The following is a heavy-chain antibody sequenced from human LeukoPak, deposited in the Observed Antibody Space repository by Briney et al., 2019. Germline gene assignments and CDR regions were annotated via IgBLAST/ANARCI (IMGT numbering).Heavy chain of an antibody. V-gene: IGHV3-23*01. D-gene: IGHD6-19*01. CDR1: GFTFSSYS. Sequence: GGSLRLSCAASGFTFSSYSMNWVRRAPGEGLEWVSSISGSGGGTYYADSVKGRFTNSRDNSKNTLYLQMNSLRAEDTAIYYCAKVRKRADSSGWFDCFDSWGQGTLVTVSS. CDR3: AKVRKRADSSGWFDCFDS. J-gene: IGHJ5*01. CDR2: ISGSGGGT.